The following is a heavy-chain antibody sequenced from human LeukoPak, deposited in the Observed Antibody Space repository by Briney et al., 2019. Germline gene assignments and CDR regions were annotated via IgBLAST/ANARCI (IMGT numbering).Heavy chain of an antibody. Sequence: SVKVSCKASGYTFTSYDINWVRQATGQGLEWMGGIIPIFGTANYARKFQGRVTITADESTSTAYMELSSLRSEDTAMYYCARGEVPPHYFDFWGQGTLVTVSS. CDR1: GYTFTSYD. J-gene: IGHJ4*02. CDR3: ARGEVPPHYFDF. V-gene: IGHV1-69*13. CDR2: IIPIFGTA.